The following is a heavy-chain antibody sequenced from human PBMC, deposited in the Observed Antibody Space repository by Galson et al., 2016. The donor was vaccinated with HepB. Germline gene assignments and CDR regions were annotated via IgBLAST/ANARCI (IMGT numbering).Heavy chain of an antibody. Sequence: QAPGKGLEWVAVIWYDESRKYYGDFVKGRFTISRDNSRNTVSLQMNSLRAEDTALYYCARDTAGRRIDSWGQGTLVTVSS. D-gene: IGHD6-6*01. CDR2: IWYDESRK. CDR3: ARDTAGRRIDS. J-gene: IGHJ4*02. V-gene: IGHV3-33*01.